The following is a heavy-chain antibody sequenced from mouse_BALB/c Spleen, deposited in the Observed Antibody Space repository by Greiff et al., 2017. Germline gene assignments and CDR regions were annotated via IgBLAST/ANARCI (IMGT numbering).Heavy chain of an antibody. CDR2: ISTYYGDA. V-gene: IGHV1S137*01. CDR1: GYTFTDYA. J-gene: IGHJ2*01. D-gene: IGHD3-1*01. CDR3: ARSRSSSFDY. Sequence: QVQLKESGAELVRPGVSVKISCKGSGYTFTDYAMHWVKQSHAKSLEWIGVISTYYGDASYNQKFKGKATMTVDKSSSTAYMELARLTSEDSAIYYCARSRSSSFDYWGQGTTLTVSS.